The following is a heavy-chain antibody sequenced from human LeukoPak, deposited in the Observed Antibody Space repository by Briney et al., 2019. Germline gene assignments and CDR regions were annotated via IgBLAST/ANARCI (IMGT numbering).Heavy chain of an antibody. CDR3: ARVDYYDSSEINFDI. V-gene: IGHV4-61*02. J-gene: IGHJ3*02. Sequence: SQTLSLTCTVSGGSISSGSYYWSWIRQPAGKGLEWIGRIYTSGGTNYNPSLKSRVTISVDTSKNQFSLKLSSVTAADTAVYYCARVDYYDSSEINFDIWGQGTMVTVSS. CDR1: GGSISSGSYY. CDR2: IYTSGGT. D-gene: IGHD3-22*01.